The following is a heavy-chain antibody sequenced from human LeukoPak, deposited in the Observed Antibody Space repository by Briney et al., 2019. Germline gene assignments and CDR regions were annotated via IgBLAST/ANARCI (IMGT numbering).Heavy chain of an antibody. D-gene: IGHD6-13*01. CDR2: IYYSGST. J-gene: IGHJ6*02. CDR1: GGSISSSSYY. Sequence: PSKTLSLTCTVSGGSISSSSYYWGWIRQPPGKGLEWIVSIYYSGSTYYNPSLKSRVTISVDTSKNQFSLKLSSVTAADTAVYYCARGGAAAGLRYYYGMDGWGQGTTVTVS. V-gene: IGHV4-39*07. CDR3: ARGGAAAGLRYYYGMDG.